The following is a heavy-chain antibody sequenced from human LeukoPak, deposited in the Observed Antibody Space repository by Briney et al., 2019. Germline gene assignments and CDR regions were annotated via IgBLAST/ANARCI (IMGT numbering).Heavy chain of an antibody. D-gene: IGHD3-10*01. CDR3: ERGLLTMVRGVTRTPIDY. V-gene: IGHV1-2*02. Sequence: ASVKVSCKASGYTVTGCYMHWMRQAPGQGLELMGLSNPNSGGRNYAQKLQGRVPMTRETSISTAYMELRRLRSDATDAYYCERGLLTMVRGVTRTPIDYWGQGTLVTVSS. J-gene: IGHJ4*02. CDR1: GYTVTGCY. CDR2: SNPNSGGR.